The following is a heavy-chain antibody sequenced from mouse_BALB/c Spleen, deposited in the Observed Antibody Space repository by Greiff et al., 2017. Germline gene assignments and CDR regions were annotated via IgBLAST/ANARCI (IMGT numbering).Heavy chain of an antibody. CDR3: ARGPSAY. V-gene: IGHV1-4*01. CDR1: GYTFTSYT. CDR2: INPSSGYT. Sequence: VQLVESGAELARPGASVKMSCKASGYTFTSYTMHWVKQRPGQGLEWIGYINPSSGYTNYNQKFKDKATLTADKSSSTAYMQLSSLTSEDSAGYHCARGPSAYWGQGTLVTVSA. J-gene: IGHJ3*01.